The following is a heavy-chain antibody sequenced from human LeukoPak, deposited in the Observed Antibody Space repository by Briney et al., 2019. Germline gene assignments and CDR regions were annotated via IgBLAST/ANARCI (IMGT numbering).Heavy chain of an antibody. CDR1: GGSISSGGYY. D-gene: IGHD2-2*01. V-gene: IGHV4-31*03. J-gene: IGHJ5*02. CDR3: ASLYCSRTSCYVDP. Sequence: SETLSLTCTVSGGSISSGGYYWSWIRQHPGKGLEWIGYIYYSGSTYYNPSLKSRVTISVDTSKNQFSLKLSSVTAADTAVYYCASLYCSRTSCYVDPWGQGTLVTVSS. CDR2: IYYSGST.